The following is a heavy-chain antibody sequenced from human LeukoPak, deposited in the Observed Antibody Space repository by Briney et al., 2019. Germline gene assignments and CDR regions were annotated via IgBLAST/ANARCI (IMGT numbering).Heavy chain of an antibody. CDR3: ASKGNNLWSGYYTGIDY. V-gene: IGHV3-7*01. D-gene: IGHD3-3*01. CDR2: IKQDGSEK. Sequence: GGSLRLSCAASGFTFSSYWMSWVRQAPGKGLEWVANIKQDGSEKYYVDSVKGRFTNSRDNAKNSLYLQMNSLRAEDTAVYYCASKGNNLWSGYYTGIDYWGQGTLVTVSS. J-gene: IGHJ4*02. CDR1: GFTFSSYW.